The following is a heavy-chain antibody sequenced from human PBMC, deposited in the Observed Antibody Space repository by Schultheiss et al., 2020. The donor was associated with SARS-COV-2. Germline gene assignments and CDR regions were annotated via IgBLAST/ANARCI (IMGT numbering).Heavy chain of an antibody. Sequence: SQTLSPTCAVYGGSFSGYYWSWIRQPPGKGLEWIGEINHSGSTYYNPSLKSRVTISVDTSKNQFSLKLSSVTAADTAVYYCARYCSGGSCYSAYWGQGTLVTVSS. CDR1: GGSFSGYY. D-gene: IGHD2-15*01. J-gene: IGHJ4*02. CDR3: ARYCSGGSCYSAY. V-gene: IGHV4-34*01. CDR2: INHSGST.